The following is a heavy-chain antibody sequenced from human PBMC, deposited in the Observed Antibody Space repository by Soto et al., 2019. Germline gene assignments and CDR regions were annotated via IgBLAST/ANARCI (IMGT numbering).Heavy chain of an antibody. Sequence: GGSLRLSCAASGFSFDDYAMTWVRQATGKGLEWVSANSGSGDNTYYADSVRGRFTISRDNSRNTLYLQLNTLRAEDTALYYCAKGYYSGYDFAYFDYWGQGTLVTAPQ. V-gene: IGHV3-23*01. CDR2: NSGSGDNT. CDR1: GFSFDDYA. D-gene: IGHD5-12*01. J-gene: IGHJ4*02. CDR3: AKGYYSGYDFAYFDY.